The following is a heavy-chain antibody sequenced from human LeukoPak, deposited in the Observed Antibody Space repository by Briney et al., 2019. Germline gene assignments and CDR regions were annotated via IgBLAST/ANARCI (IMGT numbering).Heavy chain of an antibody. CDR1: GGSISSYY. Sequence: PSETLSLTCTVSGGSISSYYWSWIRQPPGKGLEWIGYIYYSGSTNYNPSLKSRVTISVDTSKNQFSLKLSSVTAADTAVYYCARRMVRGVIRIFDYWGQGTLVTVSS. J-gene: IGHJ4*02. V-gene: IGHV4-59*01. CDR3: ARRMVRGVIRIFDY. D-gene: IGHD3-10*01. CDR2: IYYSGST.